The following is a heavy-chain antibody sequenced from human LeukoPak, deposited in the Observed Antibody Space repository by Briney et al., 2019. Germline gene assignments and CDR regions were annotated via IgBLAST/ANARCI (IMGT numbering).Heavy chain of an antibody. CDR2: GSGGST. V-gene: IGHV3-23*01. J-gene: IGHJ4*02. D-gene: IGHD3-10*01. CDR3: AKDFAITMVRGVIYFDY. Sequence: GSGGSTYYADSVKGRFTISRDNSKNTLYLQMNSLRAEDTAVYYCAKDFAITMVRGVIYFDYWGQGTLVTVSS.